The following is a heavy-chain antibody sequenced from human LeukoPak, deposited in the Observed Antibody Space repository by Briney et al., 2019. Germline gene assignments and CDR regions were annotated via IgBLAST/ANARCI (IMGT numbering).Heavy chain of an antibody. CDR2: IWNDGSNQ. V-gene: IGHV3-33*06. D-gene: IGHD4-11*01. J-gene: IGHJ4*02. CDR1: KFTFSRFG. CDR3: AKDAQRGFDYSNSLEN. Sequence: GRSLRLSCAASKFTFSRFGMHWVRQAPGKGLEWVAVIWNDGSNQYYAESVKGRFTVSRDNSQNMVYLQMNSLRPEDTAVYYCAKDAQRGFDYSNSLENWGQGTLVTVSS.